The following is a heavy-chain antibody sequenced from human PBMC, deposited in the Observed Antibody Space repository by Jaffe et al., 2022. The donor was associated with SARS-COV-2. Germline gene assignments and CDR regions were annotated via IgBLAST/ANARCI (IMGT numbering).Heavy chain of an antibody. D-gene: IGHD6-13*01. Sequence: EVQLVESGGGLVQPGRSLRLSCAASGFTFDDYAMHWVRQAPGKGLEWVSGISWNSGSIGYADSVKGRFTISRDNAKNSLYLQMNSLRAEDTALYYCAKERPAAAGTGAFDIWGQGTMVTVSS. J-gene: IGHJ3*02. CDR2: ISWNSGSI. CDR1: GFTFDDYA. V-gene: IGHV3-9*01. CDR3: AKERPAAAGTGAFDI.